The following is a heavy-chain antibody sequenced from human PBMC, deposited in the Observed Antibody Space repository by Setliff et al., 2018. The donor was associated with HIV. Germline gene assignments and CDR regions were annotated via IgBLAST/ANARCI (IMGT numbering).Heavy chain of an antibody. D-gene: IGHD6-13*01. CDR3: ARGRMAAAGMFIPRALDY. Sequence: SVKVSCKVSGDTFRNHAINWVRLAPGQGLEWMGEIMALFQRTQYAQKFQGRVTFTTDESPSTSYMELRSLRSDDTAIFYCARGRMAAAGMFIPRALDYWGQGTLVTVSS. CDR2: IMALFQRT. V-gene: IGHV1-69*05. J-gene: IGHJ4*02. CDR1: GDTFRNHA.